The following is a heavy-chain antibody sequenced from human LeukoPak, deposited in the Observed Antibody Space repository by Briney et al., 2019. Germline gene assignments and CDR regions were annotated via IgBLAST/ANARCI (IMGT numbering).Heavy chain of an antibody. CDR3: ARGRGSYSLDY. Sequence: PGGSLRLSCAASGFTLSSYAMSWVRQAPGKGLEWVSAISGNGDSTYYADSVKGRLTISRDNSKNTLYLQMNSLRAEDTAVYNRARGRGSYSLDYWGQGTLVTVSS. CDR1: GFTLSSYA. D-gene: IGHD3-10*01. V-gene: IGHV3-23*01. CDR2: ISGNGDST. J-gene: IGHJ4*02.